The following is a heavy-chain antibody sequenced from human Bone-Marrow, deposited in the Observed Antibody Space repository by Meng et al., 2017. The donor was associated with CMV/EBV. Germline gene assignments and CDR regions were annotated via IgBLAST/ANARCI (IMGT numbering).Heavy chain of an antibody. Sequence: GESLKMSCAAAGFTFSSYEMNWVRQAPGKGLEWVSYISSSGSTIYYADSVKGRFTISRDNAKNSLYLQMNSLRAEDTAVYYCARGRDDFWSGYSRYWGQGTLVTVSS. CDR2: ISSSGSTI. D-gene: IGHD3-3*01. CDR3: ARGRDDFWSGYSRY. CDR1: GFTFSSYE. J-gene: IGHJ1*01. V-gene: IGHV3-48*03.